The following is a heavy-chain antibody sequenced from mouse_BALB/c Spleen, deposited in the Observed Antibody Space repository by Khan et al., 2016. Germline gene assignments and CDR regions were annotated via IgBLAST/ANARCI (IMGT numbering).Heavy chain of an antibody. CDR2: IAPGSGST. CDR3: AREVTVPLMDY. Sequence: DLVKPGASVKLSCKASGYTFTSYWINWIKQRPGQGLEWIGRIAPGSGSTYYNEMFKGKATLTVDTSSSTAYIHLSSLSSEDSAVYFCAREVTVPLMDYWGQGTSVTVSS. V-gene: IGHV1S41*01. CDR1: GYTFTSYW. J-gene: IGHJ4*01. D-gene: IGHD2-1*01.